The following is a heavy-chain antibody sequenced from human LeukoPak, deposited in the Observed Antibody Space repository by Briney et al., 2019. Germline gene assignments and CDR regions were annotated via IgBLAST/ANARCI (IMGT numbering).Heavy chain of an antibody. V-gene: IGHV3-74*01. D-gene: IGHD2-2*01. Sequence: PGGSLRLSCAASGFTFSSYWMHWVRQAPGKGLVWVSRINSDGSSISYADSVKGRFTISRDNAKNTLYLQMNSLRAEDTAVYYCVRVDEYPAGFDHWGQGTLVTVSS. CDR3: VRVDEYPAGFDH. CDR2: INSDGSSI. J-gene: IGHJ4*02. CDR1: GFTFSSYW.